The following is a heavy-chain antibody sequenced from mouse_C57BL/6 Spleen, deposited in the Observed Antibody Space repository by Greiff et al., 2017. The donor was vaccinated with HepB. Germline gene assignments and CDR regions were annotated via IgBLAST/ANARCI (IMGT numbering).Heavy chain of an antibody. CDR1: GYTFTSYW. J-gene: IGHJ3*01. CDR3: ARDYYDYDAWFAY. V-gene: IGHV1-64*01. CDR2: IHPNSGST. D-gene: IGHD2-4*01. Sequence: VQLQQPGAELVKPGASVKLSCKASGYTFTSYWMHWVKQRPGQGLEWIGMIHPNSGSTNYNEKFKSKATLTVDKSSSTAYMQLSSLTSEDSAVYDCARDYYDYDAWFAYWGQGTLVTVSA.